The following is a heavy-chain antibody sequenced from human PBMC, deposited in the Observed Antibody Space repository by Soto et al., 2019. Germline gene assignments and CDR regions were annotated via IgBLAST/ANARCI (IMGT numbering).Heavy chain of an antibody. CDR3: ARDLWGYCGTDCYPLDV. J-gene: IGHJ6*02. V-gene: IGHV4-59*01. CDR1: GGSISRYY. CDR2: MYNTGST. Sequence: SETLSLTCTVSGGSISRYYWSWIRQPPGKGLEWIGYMYNTGSTVYNPPFKSRVTISVDTSMNQFSLKLNSVTAADTAVYYCARDLWGYCGTDCYPLDVWGQGTTVTVSS. D-gene: IGHD2-21*02.